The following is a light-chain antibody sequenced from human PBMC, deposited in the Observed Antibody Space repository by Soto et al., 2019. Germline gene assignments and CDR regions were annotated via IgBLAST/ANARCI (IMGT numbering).Light chain of an antibody. Sequence: DIQMTQSPSSLSASVGDRVTITCRASQSISTYLNWYQQKPGKAPKPLIYGASSLQSGVPSRFSGSVSGTAFTLTISSLQPEDFATYYCQQSYSSPITFGQGTRLEIK. CDR3: QQSYSSPIT. J-gene: IGKJ5*01. CDR2: GAS. CDR1: QSISTY. V-gene: IGKV1-39*01.